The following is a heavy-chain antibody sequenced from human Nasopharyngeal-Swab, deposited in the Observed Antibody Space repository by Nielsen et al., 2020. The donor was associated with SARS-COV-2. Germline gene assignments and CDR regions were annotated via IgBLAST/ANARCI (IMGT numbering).Heavy chain of an antibody. J-gene: IGHJ6*03. CDR3: AREVFEVPAATYYYYYYYMDV. Sequence: SVRQAPGQGLEWMGWISAYNGNTNYAQKLQGRVTMTTDTSTSTAYMELRSLRSDDTAVYYCAREVFEVPAATYYYYYYYMDVWGKGTTVTVSS. CDR2: ISAYNGNT. D-gene: IGHD2-2*01. V-gene: IGHV1-18*01.